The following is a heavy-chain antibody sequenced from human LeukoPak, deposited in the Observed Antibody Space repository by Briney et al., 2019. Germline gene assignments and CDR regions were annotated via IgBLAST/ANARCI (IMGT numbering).Heavy chain of an antibody. CDR1: GFTLSRHP. J-gene: IGHJ4*02. Sequence: GRSLRLSCAASGFTLSRHPMHWVRQAPGKGLEWVAVIVYDGSEKYYKESVKGRFTISRDNSKSTLYLQMDSLRPEDTAVYYCAKDPRTGAVSGIFYFDYWGQGTLLTVSS. V-gene: IGHV3-30*04. D-gene: IGHD6-19*01. CDR2: IVYDGSEK. CDR3: AKDPRTGAVSGIFYFDY.